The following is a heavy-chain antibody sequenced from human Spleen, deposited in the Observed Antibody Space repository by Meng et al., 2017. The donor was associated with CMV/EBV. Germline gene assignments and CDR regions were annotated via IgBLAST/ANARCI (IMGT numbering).Heavy chain of an antibody. J-gene: IGHJ4*02. V-gene: IGHV1-2*02. CDR1: GYTFTDYY. CDR3: ARGGDYSNYHQGGFDY. CDR2: INPKSGGT. Sequence: SGYTFTDYYRHWVRQAPGQGLEWMGWINPKSGGTKYAQKSQGRVTIITDESTNTAFMELSSLRSEDTAVYYCARGGDYSNYHQGGFDYWGQGTLVTVSS. D-gene: IGHD4-11*01.